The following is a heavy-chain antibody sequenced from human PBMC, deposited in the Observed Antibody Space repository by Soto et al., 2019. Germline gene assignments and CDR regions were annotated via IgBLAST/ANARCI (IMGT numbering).Heavy chain of an antibody. V-gene: IGHV3-11*01. Sequence: PGGSLRLSCAASEFTFSDYYMSWFRQAPGKGLEWVSYISGSGSITHDADSVKGRFTISRDNAKNSLYLQMNSLRAEDTAIYYCARVGSTLAAGTPDYWGRGTLVTVSS. CDR1: EFTFSDYY. J-gene: IGHJ4*02. CDR3: ARVGSTLAAGTPDY. CDR2: ISGSGSIT. D-gene: IGHD6-13*01.